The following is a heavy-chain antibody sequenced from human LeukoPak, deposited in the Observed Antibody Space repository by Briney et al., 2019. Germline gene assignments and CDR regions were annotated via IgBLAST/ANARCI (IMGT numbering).Heavy chain of an antibody. Sequence: SETLSLTCTVSGGSISSSSCYWGWIRQPPGKGLEWIGSIYYSGSTYYNPSLKSRVTISVDTSKNQFSLKQSSVTAADTAVYYCASQRYCSSTSCRTPAPYYYYYMDGWGKGTTVTVPS. CDR2: IYYSGST. V-gene: IGHV4-39*01. D-gene: IGHD2-2*01. J-gene: IGHJ6*03. CDR3: ASQRYCSSTSCRTPAPYYYYYMDG. CDR1: GGSISSSSCY.